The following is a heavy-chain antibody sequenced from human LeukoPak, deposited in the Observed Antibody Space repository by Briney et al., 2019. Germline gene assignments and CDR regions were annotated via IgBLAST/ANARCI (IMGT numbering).Heavy chain of an antibody. V-gene: IGHV3-23*01. CDR3: AKDQYYYDSSGAAFDI. CDR2: ISGSGGST. CDR1: GFTFSSYA. D-gene: IGHD3-22*01. Sequence: GGSLRLSCAASGFTFSSYAMSWVRQAPGKGLEWVSAISGSGGSTYYADSVKGRFTISRDNSKNTLYLQMNSLRAEDTAVYYCAKDQYYYDSSGAAFDIWAKGQWSPSLQ. J-gene: IGHJ3*02.